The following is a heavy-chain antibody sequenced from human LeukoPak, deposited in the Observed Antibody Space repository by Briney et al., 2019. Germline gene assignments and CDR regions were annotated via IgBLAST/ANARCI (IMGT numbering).Heavy chain of an antibody. CDR1: GFTFTNAW. J-gene: IGHJ4*02. Sequence: GGSLRLSCAASGFTFTNAWMSWVRQAPGKGLEWVAVISYDGSNKYYADSVKGRFTISRDNSKNTLYLQMNSLRAEGTAVYYCARSGNPSYYFDYWGQGTLVTVSS. CDR2: ISYDGSNK. V-gene: IGHV3-30*05. CDR3: ARSGNPSYYFDY. D-gene: IGHD4-23*01.